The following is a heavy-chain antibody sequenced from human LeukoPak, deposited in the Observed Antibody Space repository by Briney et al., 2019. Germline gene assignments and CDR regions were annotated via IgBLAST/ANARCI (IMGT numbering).Heavy chain of an antibody. J-gene: IGHJ3*02. CDR2: IWYDGSNK. CDR1: GFTFSSYG. Sequence: PGGSLRLSCAASGFTFSSYGMHWVRQAPGKGLEWVAVIWYDGSNKYYADSVKGRFTISRDNSKNTLYLQMNSLRAEDTAVYYCAKGGYGSGSTYGGAFDIWGQGTMVTVSS. D-gene: IGHD3-10*01. CDR3: AKGGYGSGSTYGGAFDI. V-gene: IGHV3-33*08.